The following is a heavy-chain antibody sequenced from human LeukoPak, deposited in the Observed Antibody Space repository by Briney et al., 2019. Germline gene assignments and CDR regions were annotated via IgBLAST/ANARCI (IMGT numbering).Heavy chain of an antibody. CDR1: GYTFTGYY. V-gene: IGHV1-2*02. CDR3: ARQANDHSGHDY. Sequence: ASVKVSCKASGYTFTGYYMHWVRQAPGQGLEWMGWINPNSGGTNYAQKFQGRVTMTRDTSISTAYMELSSLRSDDTAVYYCARQANDHSGHDYWGQGTLVTVSS. J-gene: IGHJ4*02. D-gene: IGHD3-22*01. CDR2: INPNSGGT.